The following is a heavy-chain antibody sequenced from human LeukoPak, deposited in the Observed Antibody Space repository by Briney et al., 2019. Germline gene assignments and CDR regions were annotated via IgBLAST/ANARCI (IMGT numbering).Heavy chain of an antibody. CDR2: ISYDGSNK. V-gene: IGHV3-30-3*01. D-gene: IGHD2-2*01. CDR1: GFTFSSYA. Sequence: TGGSLRLSCAASGFTFSSYAMHWVRQAPGKGLEWVAVISYDGSNKYYADSVKGRFTISRDNSKNTLYLQMNSLRVEDTAVYYCARELGSGSTSCYFDYWGQGTLVTVSS. J-gene: IGHJ4*02. CDR3: ARELGSGSTSCYFDY.